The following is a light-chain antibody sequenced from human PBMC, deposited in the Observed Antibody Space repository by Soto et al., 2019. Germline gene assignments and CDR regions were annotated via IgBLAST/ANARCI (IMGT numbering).Light chain of an antibody. Sequence: ETVLTQSPATLSLSPGERATLSCRASQSVGSSLAWYQQKPGQAPRLLINDASNRATGIPARFSGSGSGTDFAITITSLEPEDFAVYYCQKYGSSRWTFGQGTKV. CDR3: QKYGSSRWT. CDR2: DAS. J-gene: IGKJ1*01. CDR1: QSVGSS. V-gene: IGKV3-11*01.